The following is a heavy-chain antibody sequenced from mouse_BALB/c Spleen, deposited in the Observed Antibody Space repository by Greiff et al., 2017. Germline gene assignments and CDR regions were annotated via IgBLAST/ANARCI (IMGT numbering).Heavy chain of an antibody. J-gene: IGHJ4*01. CDR3: ARSDYYGSSSYAMDY. CDR1: GYAFTSYN. D-gene: IGHD1-1*01. Sequence: VQLQQSGPELVKPGASVKVSCKASGYAFTSYNMYWVKQSHGKSLEWIGYIDPYNGGTSYNQKFKGKATLTVDKSSSTAYMHLNSLTSEDSAVYDCARSDYYGSSSYAMDYWGQGTSVTVSS. V-gene: IGHV1S135*01. CDR2: IDPYNGGT.